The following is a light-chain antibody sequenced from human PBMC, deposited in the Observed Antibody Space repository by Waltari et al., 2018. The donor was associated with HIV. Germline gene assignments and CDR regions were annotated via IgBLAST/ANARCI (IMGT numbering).Light chain of an antibody. V-gene: IGLV2-14*01. CDR2: EVN. CDR1: TNDIGQYNY. Sequence: QSALTQPASVSGSPGQAITISSTGTTNDIGQYNYVSWYQQHPGKAPKLMIYEVNNRPSGVSDRFSASKSGNTASLTISGLQTDDEADYYCSSYTRSDTVVFGGGTKLTVL. CDR3: SSYTRSDTVV. J-gene: IGLJ2*01.